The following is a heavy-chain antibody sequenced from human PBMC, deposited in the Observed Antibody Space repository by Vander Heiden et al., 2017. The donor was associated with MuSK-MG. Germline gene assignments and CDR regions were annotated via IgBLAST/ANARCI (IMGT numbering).Heavy chain of an antibody. J-gene: IGHJ4*02. V-gene: IGHV3-30*04. CDR3: ARDESSSGWLGFDY. CDR1: GFTSRSYA. D-gene: IGHD6-19*01. CDR2: ISYDGSNK. Sequence: QVQLVESGGGVVQPGRSLRLAWAASGFTSRSYAMHWVRQAPGKGLEWVAVISYDGSNKYYADSVKGRFTISRDNSKNTLYLQMNSLRAEDTAVYYCARDESSSGWLGFDYWGQGTLVTVSS.